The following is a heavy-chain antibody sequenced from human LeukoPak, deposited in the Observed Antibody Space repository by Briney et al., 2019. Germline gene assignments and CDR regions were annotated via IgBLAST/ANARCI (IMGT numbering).Heavy chain of an antibody. Sequence: PSETLFLTCAVCGGSFSGYYWSWIRQPPGKGLEWIGEINHSGSTNYNPSLKSRVTISVDTSKNQFSLKLSSVTAADTAVYYCARGLYDILDYWGQGTLVTVSS. CDR2: INHSGST. CDR3: ARGLYDILDY. D-gene: IGHD3-9*01. CDR1: GGSFSGYY. V-gene: IGHV4-34*01. J-gene: IGHJ4*02.